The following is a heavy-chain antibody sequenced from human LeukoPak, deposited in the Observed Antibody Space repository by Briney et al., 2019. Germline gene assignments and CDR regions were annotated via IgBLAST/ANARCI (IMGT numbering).Heavy chain of an antibody. CDR3: ARAVGQWTLTYYMDV. CDR2: IYYSGST. J-gene: IGHJ6*03. CDR1: GGSISSSSYY. D-gene: IGHD6-19*01. V-gene: IGHV4-39*07. Sequence: PSETLSLTCTVSGGSISSSSYYWGWIRQPPGKGLEWIGSIYYSGSTYYNPSLKSRVTISVDTSKNQFSLKLSSVTAADTAVYYCARAVGQWTLTYYMDVWGKGTTVTVSS.